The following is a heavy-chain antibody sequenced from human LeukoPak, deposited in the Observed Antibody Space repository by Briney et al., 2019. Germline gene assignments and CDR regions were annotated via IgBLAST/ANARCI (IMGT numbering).Heavy chain of an antibody. V-gene: IGHV3-7*01. J-gene: IGHJ6*03. CDR3: ASSHYYYYYMDV. CDR2: IKQDESEK. Sequence: GGSLRLSCAASGFTFSSYWMSWVRQAPGKGLEWVANIKQDESEKYYVDSVKGRFTISRDNAKNSLFLQMNSLRAEDTAVYYCASSHYYYYYMDVWGKGTTVTVSS. CDR1: GFTFSSYW.